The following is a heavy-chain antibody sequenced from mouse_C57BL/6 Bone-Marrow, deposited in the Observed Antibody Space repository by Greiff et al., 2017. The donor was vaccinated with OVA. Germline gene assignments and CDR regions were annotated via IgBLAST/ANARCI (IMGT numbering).Heavy chain of an antibody. J-gene: IGHJ4*01. Sequence: VNVVESGPGLVAPSQSLSITCTASGFSLTSYGVDWVRQPPGKGLEWLGVIWGGGSTNYNSAPMSRLSISKDNSKSQVILKMNSLRTEDTAMYYCAEDGYGSSYEEGAMDYWGQGTSVTVSS. V-gene: IGHV2-9*01. CDR2: IWGGGST. CDR3: AEDGYGSSYEEGAMDY. CDR1: GFSLTSYG. D-gene: IGHD1-1*01.